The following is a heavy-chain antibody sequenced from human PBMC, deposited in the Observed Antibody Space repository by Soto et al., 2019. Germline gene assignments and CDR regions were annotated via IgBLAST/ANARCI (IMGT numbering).Heavy chain of an antibody. J-gene: IGHJ6*02. CDR1: GFTFDDYT. CDR3: AKGYCSSTSCYKDYYYGMDV. V-gene: IGHV3-43*01. CDR2: ISWDGGST. Sequence: LRLSCAASGFTFDDYTMHWVRQAPGKGLEWVSLISWDGGSTYYADSVKGRFTISRDNSKNSLYLQMNSLRTEDTALYYCAKGYCSSTSCYKDYYYGMDVWGQGTTVTVSS. D-gene: IGHD2-2*02.